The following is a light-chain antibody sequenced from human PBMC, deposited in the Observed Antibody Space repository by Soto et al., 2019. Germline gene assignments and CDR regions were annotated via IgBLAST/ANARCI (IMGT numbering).Light chain of an antibody. J-gene: IGKJ4*01. CDR3: QQYYSYPLT. V-gene: IGKV1-39*01. Sequence: DIQMTQSPSSLSASVEDRVIITCRASQSISNHLNWYQEKPGKAPKLLIFATSSLQSGVPSKFSGSGSGTDFTVTISCLQSEDFATYYCQQYYSYPLTFGGGTKVDIK. CDR2: ATS. CDR1: QSISNH.